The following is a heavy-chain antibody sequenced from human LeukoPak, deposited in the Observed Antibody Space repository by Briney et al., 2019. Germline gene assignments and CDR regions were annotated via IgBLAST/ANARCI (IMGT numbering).Heavy chain of an antibody. CDR2: ISGTGDSI. V-gene: IGHV3-23*01. J-gene: IGHJ4*02. CDR3: ARDPRGCYSGSWYFDY. CDR1: RFTFSSYV. Sequence: PGGSLGLSCSASRFTFSSYVLSWVRQAPGKGLEWVSAISGTGDSIYYADSVKGRFTISRDNSKNTLYLQMNSLTAEDTAVYYCARDPRGCYSGSWYFDYWGQGTLVTVSS. D-gene: IGHD5-12*01.